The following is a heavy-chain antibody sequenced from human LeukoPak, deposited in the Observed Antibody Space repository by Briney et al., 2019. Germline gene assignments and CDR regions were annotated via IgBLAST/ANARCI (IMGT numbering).Heavy chain of an antibody. J-gene: IGHJ4*02. D-gene: IGHD2-15*01. CDR3: AKQFVVGN. Sequence: PGGSLRLSCAASGFSFCNHAMNWVRQAPGKGLEWVSSLSESGETTDYADSVKGRFTISRDNSKNTLYLQMTSLRAADTPVYYCAKQFVVGNWGQGTLVTVSS. CDR2: LSESGETT. CDR1: GFSFCNHA. V-gene: IGHV3-23*01.